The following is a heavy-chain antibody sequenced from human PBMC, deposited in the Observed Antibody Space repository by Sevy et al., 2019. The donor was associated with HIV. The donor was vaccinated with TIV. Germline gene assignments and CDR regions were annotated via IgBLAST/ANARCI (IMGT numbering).Heavy chain of an antibody. J-gene: IGHJ4*02. Sequence: GGSLRLSCAASGFIFSSYGMHWVRQAPGKGLEWVANIKQDGSVKYYVDSVKGRFTISRDNARNLLYLQMNSLRAEDTALYYCVRAIAADGSFWGQGTLVTVSS. D-gene: IGHD6-13*01. CDR2: IKQDGSVK. V-gene: IGHV3-7*01. CDR3: VRAIAADGSF. CDR1: GFIFSSYG.